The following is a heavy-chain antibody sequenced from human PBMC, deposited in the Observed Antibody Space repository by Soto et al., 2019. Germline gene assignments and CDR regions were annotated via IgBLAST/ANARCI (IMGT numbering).Heavy chain of an antibody. CDR2: IIPIFGTA. Sequence: QVQLVQSGAEVKKPGSSVKVSCKASGGTFSSYSINWVRQAPGQGLEWMGEIIPIFGTANYAQKFQGRVTITADESMGTAYMELSSLRSEDTAVYYCARDGGRHSGGIDYWGQGTLVTVSS. D-gene: IGHD1-26*01. CDR3: ARDGGRHSGGIDY. V-gene: IGHV1-69*01. J-gene: IGHJ4*02. CDR1: GGTFSSYS.